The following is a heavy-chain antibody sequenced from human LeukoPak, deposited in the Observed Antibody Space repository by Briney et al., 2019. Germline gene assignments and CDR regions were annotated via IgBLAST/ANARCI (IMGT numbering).Heavy chain of an antibody. J-gene: IGHJ5*02. CDR3: VRAQQSLDNWFDP. Sequence: GRYLRLSCAASEFTVSSNYMNWLRQAPGTGLEWIAYICQRSSILHYADSVKGRFTISRDNAKNSVYLQMYSLRAEDTALYYCVRAQQSLDNWFDPWGQGTLVTVSS. V-gene: IGHV3-48*04. CDR1: EFTVSSNY. CDR2: ICQRSSIL.